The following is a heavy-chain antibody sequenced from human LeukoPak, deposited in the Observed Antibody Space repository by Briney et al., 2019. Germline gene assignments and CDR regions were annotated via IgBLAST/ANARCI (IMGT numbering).Heavy chain of an antibody. Sequence: GGSLRLSCAASGFTFSSYEINWVRQAPGKGLEWVSYISSSGSTIKYADSVKGRFTISRDNSKNTLYLQMNSLRAEDTAVYYCAKDIEYYYDSSGYYTEYFQHWGQGTLVTVSS. CDR2: ISSSGSTI. V-gene: IGHV3-48*03. CDR1: GFTFSSYE. CDR3: AKDIEYYYDSSGYYTEYFQH. J-gene: IGHJ1*01. D-gene: IGHD3-22*01.